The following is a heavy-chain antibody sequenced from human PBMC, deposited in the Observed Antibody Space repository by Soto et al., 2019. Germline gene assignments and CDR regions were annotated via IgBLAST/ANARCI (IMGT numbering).Heavy chain of an antibody. CDR3: ARILFGRSVAGGYFYMDV. V-gene: IGHV2-26*01. J-gene: IGHJ6*03. CDR2: IFSNDEK. D-gene: IGHD6-19*01. Sequence: HVTLKESGPVLVKPTETLTLTCTVSGFSLSNAKVGVSWIRQPPGTALEWLAHIFSNDEKSYRTSLKSRLTISEDTSKSQVVLTMTNVDPVDTATYYCARILFGRSVAGGYFYMDVWGKGTTVTVSS. CDR1: GFSLSNAKVG.